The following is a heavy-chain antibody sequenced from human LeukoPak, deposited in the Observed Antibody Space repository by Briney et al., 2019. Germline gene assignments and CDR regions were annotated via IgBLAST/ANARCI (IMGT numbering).Heavy chain of an antibody. CDR1: GGSISSGSYY. CDR3: ARDKGSGWYRGNWFDP. Sequence: SETLSLTCTVSGGSISSGSYYWSWLRQPAGKGLEWIGRIYTSGSTNYNPSLKSRVTISVDTSKNQFSLKLSSVTAADTAVYYCARDKGSGWYRGNWFDPWGQGTLVTVSS. D-gene: IGHD6-19*01. V-gene: IGHV4-61*02. J-gene: IGHJ5*02. CDR2: IYTSGST.